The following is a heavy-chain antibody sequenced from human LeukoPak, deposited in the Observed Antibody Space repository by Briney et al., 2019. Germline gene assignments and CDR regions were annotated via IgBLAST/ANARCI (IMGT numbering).Heavy chain of an antibody. J-gene: IGHJ4*02. CDR3: ARVRGIAAAGTCFDY. V-gene: IGHV1-2*02. Sequence: ASVKVSCKASGYTLTGYYMHWVRRAPGQGLEWMGWINPNSGGTNYAQKFQGRVTMTRDTSISTAYMELSRLRSDDTAVYYCARVRGIAAAGTCFDYWGQGTLVTVSS. CDR2: INPNSGGT. D-gene: IGHD6-13*01. CDR1: GYTLTGYY.